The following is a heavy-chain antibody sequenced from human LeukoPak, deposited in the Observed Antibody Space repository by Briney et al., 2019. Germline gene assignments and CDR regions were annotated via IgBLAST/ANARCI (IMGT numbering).Heavy chain of an antibody. D-gene: IGHD1-26*01. CDR3: AKGREPGGLDY. CDR2: IYSGGST. Sequence: GGSLRLSCAASGFTVSSNYMSWVRQAPGKGLEWVSLIYSGGSTYYADSVKGRFTISRDNSKNTLYLQMNSLSAEDTAIYYCAKGREPGGLDYWGQGTLVTVSS. V-gene: IGHV3-66*01. CDR1: GFTVSSNY. J-gene: IGHJ4*02.